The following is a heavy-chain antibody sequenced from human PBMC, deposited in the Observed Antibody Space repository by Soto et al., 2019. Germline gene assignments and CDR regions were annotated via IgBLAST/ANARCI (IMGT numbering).Heavy chain of an antibody. CDR3: ARDGKDLGYYHYSYGMDV. Sequence: PGGSLRLSSAVSGFAFSDYYLSCNRQAPGKGLEWVSYISRSGRTIYYADPVKGRFTISRDNAKNSLYLQMNSLRAEDTAVYYCARDGKDLGYYHYSYGMDVWGQGTTVTVSS. D-gene: IGHD1-26*01. J-gene: IGHJ6*02. CDR1: GFAFSDYY. V-gene: IGHV3-11*01. CDR2: ISRSGRTI.